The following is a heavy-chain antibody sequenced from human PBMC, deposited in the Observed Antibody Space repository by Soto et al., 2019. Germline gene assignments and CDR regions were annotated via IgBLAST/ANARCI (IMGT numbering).Heavy chain of an antibody. V-gene: IGHV1-46*01. Sequence: ASVKVSCKASGYTFTSYYMHWVRQAPGQGLEWMGIINPSGGSTSYAQKFQGRVTMTRDTSTSTVYMELSSLRSEDTAVYYCARDPTQYSYALLYYYYGMDVWGQGTTVTVSS. D-gene: IGHD5-18*01. CDR1: GYTFTSYY. CDR3: ARDPTQYSYALLYYYYGMDV. J-gene: IGHJ6*02. CDR2: INPSGGST.